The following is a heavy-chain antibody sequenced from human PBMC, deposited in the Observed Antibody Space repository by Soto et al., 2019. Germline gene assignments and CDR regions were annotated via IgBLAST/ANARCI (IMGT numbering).Heavy chain of an antibody. CDR2: VYWSDEK. D-gene: IGHD3-10*01. CDR3: AHKVYYFATGTYYNVRWFDP. J-gene: IGHJ5*02. Sequence: QITLKESGPTLVKPTQTLTLTCTFSGFSLKSSGVGVAWIRQPPGKALEWLALVYWSDEKRYSPSLKNRLTITKDTSKNEVVLTMTNMDPLDTATYYCAHKVYYFATGTYYNVRWFDPWGQGILVTVSS. V-gene: IGHV2-5*01. CDR1: GFSLKSSGVG.